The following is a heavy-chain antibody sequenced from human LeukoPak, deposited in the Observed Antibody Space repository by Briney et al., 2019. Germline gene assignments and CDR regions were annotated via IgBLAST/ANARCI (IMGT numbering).Heavy chain of an antibody. D-gene: IGHD3-22*01. J-gene: IGHJ1*01. CDR3: AKDRESPYYYDSSGYFEYFQH. V-gene: IGHV3-33*06. CDR1: GFTFSSYG. CDR2: IWYDGSNK. Sequence: GGSLRLSCAASGFTFSSYGMHWVRQAPGKGLEWVAVIWYDGSNKYYADSVKGRFTISRDNSKNTLYLQMNSLRAEDTAVYYCAKDRESPYYYDSSGYFEYFQHWGQGTLVTVSS.